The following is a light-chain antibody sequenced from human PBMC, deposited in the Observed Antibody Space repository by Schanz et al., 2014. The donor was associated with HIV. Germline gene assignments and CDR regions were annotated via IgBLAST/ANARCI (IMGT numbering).Light chain of an antibody. CDR1: QSVSSSY. CDR3: QQYGSSPYT. Sequence: EIVLTQSPATLSVSPGERATLSCRASQSVSSSYLAWYQQTPGQAPRLLIYAASSRATDIPGRFSGSGSGTDFTLTISGLEPEDFAVYYCQQYGSSPYTFGQGTKLEIK. J-gene: IGKJ2*01. V-gene: IGKV3-20*01. CDR2: AAS.